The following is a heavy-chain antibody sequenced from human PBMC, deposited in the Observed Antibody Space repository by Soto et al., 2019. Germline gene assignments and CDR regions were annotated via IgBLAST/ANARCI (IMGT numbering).Heavy chain of an antibody. D-gene: IGHD3-3*01. CDR3: ARDREWFPQHPFDY. CDR1: GYTFTSYG. CDR2: ISAYNGNT. Sequence: ASVKVSCKASGYTFTSYGISWVRQAPGQGLEWMGWISAYNGNTNYAQKLQGRVTMTTDTSTSTAYMELRSLRSDDTAVYYCARDREWFPQHPFDYWGQGTLVTVSS. V-gene: IGHV1-18*01. J-gene: IGHJ4*02.